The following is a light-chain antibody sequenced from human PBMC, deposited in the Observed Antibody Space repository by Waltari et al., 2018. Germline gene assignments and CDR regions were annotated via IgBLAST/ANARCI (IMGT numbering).Light chain of an antibody. J-gene: IGLJ3*02. V-gene: IGLV4-69*01. CDR3: QHGGHGTWV. CDR1: SGHSSTV. Sequence: QLVLTQSPSASASLGASVKLTCTLSSGHSSTVIAWLQQQPEKGPRYLVKVNSDGSHSKGDKFPDRVSGSSSGSEHFLTISSLQSEDEADFYCQHGGHGTWVFGGGTKLTVL. CDR2: VNSDGSH.